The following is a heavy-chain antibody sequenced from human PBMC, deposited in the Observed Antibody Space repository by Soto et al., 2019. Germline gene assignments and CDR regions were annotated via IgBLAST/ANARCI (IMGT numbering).Heavy chain of an antibody. CDR3: AKDFEAAIYDWGSYPGPFDY. Sequence: GGSLRLSCAVSGFTFNSYTMHWVRPAPGRGLEWVADISYDGIKKYYADSVKGRFTISRDNFKNTLYLQMNSLRAEDTAVYFCAKDFEAAIYDWGSYPGPFDYWGQGTLVTVSS. V-gene: IGHV3-30*18. J-gene: IGHJ4*02. D-gene: IGHD3-16*01. CDR2: ISYDGIKK. CDR1: GFTFNSYT.